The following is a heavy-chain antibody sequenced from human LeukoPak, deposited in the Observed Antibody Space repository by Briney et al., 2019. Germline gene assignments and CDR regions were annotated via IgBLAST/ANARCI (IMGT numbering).Heavy chain of an antibody. CDR1: GFTFSTYT. D-gene: IGHD1-14*01. V-gene: IGHV3-23*01. J-gene: IGHJ4*02. CDR2: IYGNGGGT. Sequence: GGSLRLSCAASGFTFSTYTMTWVRQTTGKGLEWVSGIYGNGGGTFYADSVRGRFTISRDNSRNILYLQMNSLRAEDTAIYHFAKDKVPDRRWNIDYWGRGTPVTV. CDR3: AKDKVPDRRWNIDY.